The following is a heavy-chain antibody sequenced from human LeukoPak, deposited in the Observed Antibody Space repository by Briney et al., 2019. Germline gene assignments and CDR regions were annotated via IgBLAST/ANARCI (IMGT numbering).Heavy chain of an antibody. J-gene: IGHJ4*02. CDR3: ARDIPYGDYVGNYFDY. D-gene: IGHD4-17*01. CDR2: INAGNGNT. Sequence: ASVKVSCTASGYTFTSYGISWVRQAPGQRLEWMGWINAGNGNTKYSQKFQGRVTITRDTSASTAYMELSSLRSEDTAVYYCARDIPYGDYVGNYFDYWGQGTLVTVSS. CDR1: GYTFTSYG. V-gene: IGHV1-3*01.